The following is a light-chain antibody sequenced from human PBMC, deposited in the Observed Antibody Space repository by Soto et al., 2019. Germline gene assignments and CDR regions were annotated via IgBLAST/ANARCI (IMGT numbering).Light chain of an antibody. Sequence: DIQMTQSPSTLSASVGDRVTITCRASQSINTWLAWYQQRPGKAPNLLIYKASSLQTGVPSRFSGSGSGTEFTLTISSLQPDDFATYYCQQYHRYSAFGQGTKVEIK. V-gene: IGKV1-5*03. J-gene: IGKJ1*01. CDR2: KAS. CDR3: QQYHRYSA. CDR1: QSINTW.